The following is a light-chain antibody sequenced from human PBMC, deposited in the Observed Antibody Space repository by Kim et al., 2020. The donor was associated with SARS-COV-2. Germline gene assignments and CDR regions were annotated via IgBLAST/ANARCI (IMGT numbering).Light chain of an antibody. CDR2: QDP. CDR1: KLGDGY. CDR3: QAWDSSTSVV. Sequence: VSPGQTASLTCSGDKLGDGYACWYQQKPGQSPVLVIYQDPRRPSGIPERFSGSNSGNTATLTISGTQAMDEADYFCQAWDSSTSVVFGGGTQLTVL. V-gene: IGLV3-1*01. J-gene: IGLJ2*01.